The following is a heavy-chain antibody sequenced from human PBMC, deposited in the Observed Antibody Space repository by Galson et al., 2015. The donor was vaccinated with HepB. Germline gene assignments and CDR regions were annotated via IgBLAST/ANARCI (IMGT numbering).Heavy chain of an antibody. V-gene: IGHV3-21*01. J-gene: IGHJ4*02. CDR1: GFALSNYN. Sequence: SLRLSCAASGFALSNYNMNWVRQAPGKGLEWVSSISRSSVYIYYADSVKGRFTISRDNAKNSLYLQMNSLRAEDTAVYYCARLNYYYESSAYDNWGQGTLVTVSS. CDR2: ISRSSVYI. CDR3: ARLNYYYESSAYDN. D-gene: IGHD3-22*01.